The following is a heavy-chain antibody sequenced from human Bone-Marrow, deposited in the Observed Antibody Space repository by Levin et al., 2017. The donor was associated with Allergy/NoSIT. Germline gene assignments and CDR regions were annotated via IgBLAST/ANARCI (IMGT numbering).Heavy chain of an antibody. V-gene: IGHV4-59*01. CDR3: ARASGSNDPYTSDY. CDR1: GGSIRNYF. J-gene: IGHJ4*02. Sequence: SCSVSGGSIRNYFWGWIRQPPGKGLEWIGHIYYTGNTHYNPSLKSRVTISLDTSTNQFSLKLTSVTAADTAVYYCARASGSNDPYTSDYWGQGTLVTVSS. D-gene: IGHD1-26*01. CDR2: IYYTGNT.